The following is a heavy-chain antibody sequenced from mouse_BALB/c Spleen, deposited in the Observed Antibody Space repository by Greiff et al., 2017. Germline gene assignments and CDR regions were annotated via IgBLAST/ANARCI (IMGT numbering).Heavy chain of an antibody. D-gene: IGHD2-2*01. CDR1: GYTFTSYW. CDR3: ARRAGGYDGNWYFDV. J-gene: IGHJ1*01. CDR2: INPSNGRT. Sequence: VQLQQPGAELVKPGASVKLSCKASGYTFTSYWMHWVKQRPGQGLEWIGEINPSNGRTNYNEKFKSKATLTVDKSSSTAYMQLSSLTSEDSAVYYCARRAGGYDGNWYFDVWGAGTTVTVSS. V-gene: IGHV1S81*02.